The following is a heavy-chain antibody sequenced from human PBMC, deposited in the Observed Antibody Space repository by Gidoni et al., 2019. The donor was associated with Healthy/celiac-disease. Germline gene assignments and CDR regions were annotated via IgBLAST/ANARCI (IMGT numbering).Heavy chain of an antibody. J-gene: IGHJ5*02. Sequence: QVQLVESGGGVVQPGRSLRLSCAASGFTFSSYGMHWVRQAPGKGLEWVAVISYDGSNKYYADSVKGRFTISRDNSKNTLYLQMNSLRAEDTAVYYCAREYYYGSGSYLEFDPWGQGTLVTVSS. CDR3: AREYYYGSGSYLEFDP. V-gene: IGHV3-30*03. CDR1: GFTFSSYG. CDR2: ISYDGSNK. D-gene: IGHD3-10*01.